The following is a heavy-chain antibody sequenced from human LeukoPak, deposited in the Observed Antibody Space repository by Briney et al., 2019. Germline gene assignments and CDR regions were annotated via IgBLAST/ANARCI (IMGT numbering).Heavy chain of an antibody. CDR2: INPNSGGT. J-gene: IGHJ4*02. D-gene: IGHD3-22*01. V-gene: IGHV1-2*02. CDR3: ARGVYDSSGQTVC. CDR1: GYTFTGYY. Sequence: ASVKVSCKASGYTFTGYYMHWVRQAPGQGLEWMGWINPNSGGTNYAQKFQGRVTMTRDTSISTAYMELSGLRSDDTAVYYCARGVYDSSGQTVCWGQGTLVTVSS.